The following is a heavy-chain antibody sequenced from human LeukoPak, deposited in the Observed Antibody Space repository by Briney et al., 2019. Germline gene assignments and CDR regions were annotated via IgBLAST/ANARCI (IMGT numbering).Heavy chain of an antibody. V-gene: IGHV4-4*02. J-gene: IGHJ4*02. CDR2: IYHSGST. Sequence: SGTLSLTCAVSGGSISSSNWWSWVRQPPGKGLEWIGEIYHSGSTNYNLSLKSRVTISVDKSKNQFSLKLSSVTAADTAVYYCARSPRKFYGDRNYFDYWGQGTLVTVSS. CDR3: ARSPRKFYGDRNYFDY. CDR1: GGSISSSNW. D-gene: IGHD4-17*01.